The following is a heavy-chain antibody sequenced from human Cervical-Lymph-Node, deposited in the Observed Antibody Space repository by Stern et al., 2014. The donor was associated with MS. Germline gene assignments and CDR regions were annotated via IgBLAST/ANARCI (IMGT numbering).Heavy chain of an antibody. J-gene: IGHJ3*02. CDR1: GYSISSGSYH. CDR2: IYATGNT. D-gene: IGHD2-15*01. V-gene: IGHV4-61*02. CDR3: ARVSVGTFDI. Sequence: QVQLQESGPGLVKPSQTLSLSCTVSGYSISSGSYHWNWIRQPAGKGLEWIGRIYATGNTNYIPPLKSRVTMSVDTPKNHFPLNRSSVTAADTAVYYCARVSVGTFDIWGQGAMVTVSS.